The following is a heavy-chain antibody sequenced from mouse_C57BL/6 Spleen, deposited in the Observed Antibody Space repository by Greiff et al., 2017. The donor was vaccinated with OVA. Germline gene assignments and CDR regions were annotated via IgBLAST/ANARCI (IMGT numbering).Heavy chain of an antibody. CDR3: ARYGPDFDY. CDR1: GYTFTSYW. V-gene: IGHV1-69*01. J-gene: IGHJ2*01. CDR2: IDPSDSYT. D-gene: IGHD1-1*01. Sequence: VQLQQPGAELVMPGASVKLSCKASGYTFTSYWMHWVKQRPGQGLEWIGEIDPSDSYTNYNQKFKGKSTLTVDKSSSTAYMQLSSLTSEDSAVYYCARYGPDFDYWAQGTTLTVSS.